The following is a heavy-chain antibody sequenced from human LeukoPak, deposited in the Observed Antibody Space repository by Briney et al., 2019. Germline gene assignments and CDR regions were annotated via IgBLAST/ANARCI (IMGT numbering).Heavy chain of an antibody. CDR1: GYTFTSYD. J-gene: IGHJ5*02. CDR3: ARGPPTYYDFWSGRNWFDP. Sequence: ASVKVSCKASGYTFTSYDINWVRQATGQGLEWMGWMNPNSGNTGYAQKFQGRVTITRNTSISTACMELSSLRSEDTAVYYCARGPPTYYDFWSGRNWFDPWGQGTLVTVSS. D-gene: IGHD3-3*01. V-gene: IGHV1-8*03. CDR2: MNPNSGNT.